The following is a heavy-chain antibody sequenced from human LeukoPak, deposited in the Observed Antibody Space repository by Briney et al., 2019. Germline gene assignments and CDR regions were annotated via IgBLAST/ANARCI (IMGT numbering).Heavy chain of an antibody. CDR3: AREVVVAATPLDQ. Sequence: GGSLRLSCAASGFTFSSYWMHWVRQAPGKGLVWVSRINSDGSSTSYADSVKGRFTISRDNAKNTLYLQMNSLGAEDTAVYYWAREVVVAATPLDQWGQGTLVTVSS. D-gene: IGHD2-15*01. CDR1: GFTFSSYW. CDR2: INSDGSST. J-gene: IGHJ4*02. V-gene: IGHV3-74*01.